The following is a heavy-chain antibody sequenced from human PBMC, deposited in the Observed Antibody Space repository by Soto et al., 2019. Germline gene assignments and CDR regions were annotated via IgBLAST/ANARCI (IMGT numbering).Heavy chain of an antibody. J-gene: IGHJ5*02. CDR1: SFTFGYSY. V-gene: IGHV3-11*06. CDR3: VRGGGGGLFDP. D-gene: IGHD2-15*01. CDR2: ISPGSRYP. Sequence: GGSLRLSCAGSSFTFGYSYMSWIRQAPGKGLEWLSYISPGSRYPAYADSVKGRFTISRDNAKRSLYLQMMSLTAEDTAIYYCVRGGGGGLFDPWGQGTMVTVSS.